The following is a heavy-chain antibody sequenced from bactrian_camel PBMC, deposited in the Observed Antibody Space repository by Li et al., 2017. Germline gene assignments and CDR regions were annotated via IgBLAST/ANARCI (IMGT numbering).Heavy chain of an antibody. D-gene: IGHD2*01. CDR1: GYIDNHAC. CDR2: IDEEGST. Sequence: GGTVQAGGSLTLSCAVSGYIDNHACMAWFRQAPGKEREWVATIDEEGSTRYADSVKGRFTISHDNAKNTAYLQMDDLKPEDTATYVCAADRLACLRDQWAEPRGYNYWGQGTQVTVS. CDR3: AADRLACLRDQWAEPRGYNY. J-gene: IGHJ4*01. V-gene: IGHV3S53*01.